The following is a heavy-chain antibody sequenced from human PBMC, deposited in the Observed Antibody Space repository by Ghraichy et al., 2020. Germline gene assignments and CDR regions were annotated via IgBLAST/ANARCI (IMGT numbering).Heavy chain of an antibody. CDR3: AKPSNYEGRWFDP. CDR2: ISGSGGST. Sequence: LSLTCAASGFTFSSYAMSWVRQAPGKGLEWVSDISGSGGSTYYADSVKGRFTISRDNSKNTLYLQMNSLRAEDAAVYYGAKPSNYEGRWFDPWGQGTLVTVSS. CDR1: GFTFSSYA. J-gene: IGHJ5*02. D-gene: IGHD4-11*01. V-gene: IGHV3-23*01.